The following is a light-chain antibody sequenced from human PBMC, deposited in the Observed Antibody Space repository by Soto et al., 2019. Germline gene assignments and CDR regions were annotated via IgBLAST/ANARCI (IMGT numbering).Light chain of an antibody. J-gene: IGKJ1*01. Sequence: AIRMTQSPSSLSASTGDRVTITCRASQGISSYLAWYQQKPGKAPKLLTYAASTLQSGVPSRFSSSGSGTDFTLPVSSLQPEDFATYYCQQLNSYPRTFGQGTKVDIK. CDR1: QGISSY. V-gene: IGKV1-8*01. CDR2: AAS. CDR3: QQLNSYPRT.